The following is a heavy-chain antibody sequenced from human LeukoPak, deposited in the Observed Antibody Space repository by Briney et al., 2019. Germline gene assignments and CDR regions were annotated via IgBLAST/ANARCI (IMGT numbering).Heavy chain of an antibody. J-gene: IGHJ4*02. D-gene: IGHD2-2*01. V-gene: IGHV5-51*01. CDR2: IYPRDSRT. Sequence: GESLKISCKGSGYSFSSYWIAWVRQMPGKGLEWMGVIYPRDSRTTYSPSFQGQVTISADKSISTAYLQWTSLKASDTAMYYCARHLSDITSSPNYWGQGTLVTVSS. CDR1: GYSFSSYW. CDR3: ARHLSDITSSPNY.